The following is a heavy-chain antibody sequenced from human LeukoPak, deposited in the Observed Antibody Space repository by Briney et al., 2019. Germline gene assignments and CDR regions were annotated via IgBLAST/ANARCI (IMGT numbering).Heavy chain of an antibody. CDR1: GFTFSSYW. CDR3: ASLVLRYFDWLFPYDAFDI. D-gene: IGHD3-9*01. J-gene: IGHJ3*02. V-gene: IGHV3-7*03. CDR2: IKQDGSEK. Sequence: PGGSLRLSCAASGFTFSSYWMSWVRQAPGKGLEWVADIKQDGSEKYYVDSVKGRFTISRDNAKNSLYLQMNSLRAEDTAVYYCASLVLRYFDWLFPYDAFDIWGQGTMVTVSS.